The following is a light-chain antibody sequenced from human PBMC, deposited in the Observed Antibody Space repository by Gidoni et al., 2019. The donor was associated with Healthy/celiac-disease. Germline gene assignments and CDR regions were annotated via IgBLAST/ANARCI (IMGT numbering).Light chain of an antibody. J-gene: IGKJ2*01. Sequence: DIVMTQSPLSLPVTPGEPASISCRSSQSLLHSNGYNYLDWYRQKTGQSPQLLIYLDYNRASGVPDRFSGSGSGTDFTLKISRVEAEDVGVYYCMQALQTPNTFGQGTKLEIK. CDR2: LDY. CDR1: QSLLHSNGYNY. V-gene: IGKV2-28*01. CDR3: MQALQTPNT.